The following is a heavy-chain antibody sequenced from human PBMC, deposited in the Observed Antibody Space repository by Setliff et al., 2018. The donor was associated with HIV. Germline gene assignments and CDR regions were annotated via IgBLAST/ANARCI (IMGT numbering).Heavy chain of an antibody. CDR3: AREIYGGNSRPFDY. CDR1: GGSISSYY. D-gene: IGHD4-17*01. Sequence: KPSETLSLTCTVSGGSISSYYWSWIRQPPGKGLEWIGYIYYNGNTNYSPSLKSRVTISVDTSKNQLSLKLSSVTAADTAVYYCAREIYGGNSRPFDYWGQGTLVTVSS. J-gene: IGHJ4*02. V-gene: IGHV4-59*01. CDR2: IYYNGNT.